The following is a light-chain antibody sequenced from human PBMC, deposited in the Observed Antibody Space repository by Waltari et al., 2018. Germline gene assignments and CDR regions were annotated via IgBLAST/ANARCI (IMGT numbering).Light chain of an antibody. CDR1: QTTYTN. CDR2: GSS. J-gene: IGKJ4*01. Sequence: DTVMTQSPATLSVSPGEGATLPCRASQTTYTNLAWYQQKPGQVRRSLIYGSSTRATGIPARFSVSGSGTEFTLTISSLHSEDFAVYYCQQYSRWPLTFGGGTKVEIK. V-gene: IGKV3-15*01. CDR3: QQYSRWPLT.